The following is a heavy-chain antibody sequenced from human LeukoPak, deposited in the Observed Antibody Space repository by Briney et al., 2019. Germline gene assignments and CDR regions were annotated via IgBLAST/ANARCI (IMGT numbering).Heavy chain of an antibody. D-gene: IGHD3-22*01. CDR1: GYTFHSYW. J-gene: IGHJ4*02. CDR2: IYPGDSDT. V-gene: IGHV5-51*01. CDR3: ARYYYDSSGYYYAPPDY. Sequence: GESLKISCKGSGYTFHSYWIAWVRQMPGKGLEWMGIIYPGDSDTRYSPSFQGQVTISADKSIRTAYLQWSSLKASDTAMYYCARYYYDSSGYYYAPPDYWGQGTLVTVSS.